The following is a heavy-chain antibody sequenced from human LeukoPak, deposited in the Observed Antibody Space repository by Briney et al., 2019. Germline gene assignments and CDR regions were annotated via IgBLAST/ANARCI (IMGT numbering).Heavy chain of an antibody. D-gene: IGHD3-10*01. Sequence: ASVKVSCKASGYTFTDSYMHWVRQAPGQGLEWMGWIYPKTGGTNYAQRFQGRVTMTRDTSIRTAYMELNSLRSDDTAVYYCARDGRLTIFVRGIITEGSPPKNWGQGTLVTVSS. J-gene: IGHJ4*02. CDR2: IYPKTGGT. CDR1: GYTFTDSY. V-gene: IGHV1-2*02. CDR3: ARDGRLTIFVRGIITEGSPPKN.